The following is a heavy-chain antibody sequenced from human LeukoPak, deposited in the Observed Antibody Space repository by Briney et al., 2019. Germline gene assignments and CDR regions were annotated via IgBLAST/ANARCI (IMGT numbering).Heavy chain of an antibody. V-gene: IGHV1-69*05. CDR3: AREVVGATHYGWFDP. D-gene: IGHD1-26*01. CDR2: IIPIFGTA. Sequence: SVKVSCQASGGTLSSYAISWVRPATGQGLEWMGGIIPIFGTADYAQKFQGRVTITTDESTSTAYMELSSLRSEDTAVYYCAREVVGATHYGWFDPWGQGTLVTVSS. CDR1: GGTLSSYA. J-gene: IGHJ5*02.